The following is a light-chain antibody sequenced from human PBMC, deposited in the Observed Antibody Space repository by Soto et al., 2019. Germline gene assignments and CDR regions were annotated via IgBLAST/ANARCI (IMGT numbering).Light chain of an antibody. V-gene: IGLV2-11*01. CDR1: SSDVGGYNY. CDR2: DVS. J-gene: IGLJ1*01. CDR3: CSYAGSYTLYV. Sequence: QSALTQPRSVSGPPGQSVTISCTGTSSDVGGYNYVSWYQQHPGTAPKLMIYDVSMRPSGVPDRFSGSKSGNTASLTISGLQAEDEADYYCCSYAGSYTLYVFGTGTKLTVL.